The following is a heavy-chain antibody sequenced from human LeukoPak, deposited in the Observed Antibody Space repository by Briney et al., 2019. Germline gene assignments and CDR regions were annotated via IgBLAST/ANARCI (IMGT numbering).Heavy chain of an antibody. Sequence: GASVKVSCKASGGTFSSYAISWVRQALGQGLEWMGWISAYNGNTNYAQKLQGRVTMTTDTSTSTAYMELRSLRSDDTAVYYCARAYYDSSGFKKPHAFDIWGQGTMVTVSS. CDR1: GGTFSSYA. CDR3: ARAYYDSSGFKKPHAFDI. CDR2: ISAYNGNT. D-gene: IGHD3-22*01. J-gene: IGHJ3*02. V-gene: IGHV1-18*01.